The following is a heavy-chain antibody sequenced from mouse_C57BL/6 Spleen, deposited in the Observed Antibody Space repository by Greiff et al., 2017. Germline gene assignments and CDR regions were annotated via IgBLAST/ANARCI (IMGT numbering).Heavy chain of an antibody. CDR3: ARGEYYGSSYGYFDV. Sequence: EVKLVESGPGLVKPSQSLSLTCSVTGYSITSGYYWNWIRQFPGNKLEWMGYISYDGSNNYNPSLKNRISITRDTSKNQFFLKLNSVTTEDTATYYCARGEYYGSSYGYFDVWGTGTTVTVSS. V-gene: IGHV3-6*01. CDR2: ISYDGSN. J-gene: IGHJ1*03. CDR1: GYSITSGYY. D-gene: IGHD1-1*01.